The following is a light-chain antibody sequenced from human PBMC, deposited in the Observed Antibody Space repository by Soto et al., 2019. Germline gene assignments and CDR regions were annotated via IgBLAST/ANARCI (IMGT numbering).Light chain of an antibody. CDR1: QSVSSY. Sequence: EIVLTQSPATLSLSPGERATLSRRASQSVSSYLAWYQQKPGQAPRLLIYGASSRATGIPARFSGNGSGTDFTLTISSLEPEDFAVYYCQQRSNWPPAITFGQGTRLEI. J-gene: IGKJ5*01. V-gene: IGKV3-11*01. CDR2: GAS. CDR3: QQRSNWPPAIT.